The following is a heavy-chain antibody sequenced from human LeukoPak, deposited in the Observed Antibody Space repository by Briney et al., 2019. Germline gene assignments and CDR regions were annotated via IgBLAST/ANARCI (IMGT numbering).Heavy chain of an antibody. D-gene: IGHD5-18*01. J-gene: IGHJ4*02. CDR1: GFTFSSYA. CDR3: AKDRGYSYGYEYYFDY. V-gene: IGHV3-23*01. CDR2: ISGSGGST. Sequence: PGGSLRLSCAAPGFTFSSYAMSWVRQAPGKGLEWVSAISGSGGSTYYADSVKGRFTISRDNFKNTLYLQMNSLRAEDTAVYYCAKDRGYSYGYEYYFDYWGQGTLVTVSS.